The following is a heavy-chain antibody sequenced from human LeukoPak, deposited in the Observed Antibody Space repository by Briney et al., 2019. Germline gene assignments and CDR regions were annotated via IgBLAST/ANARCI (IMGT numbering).Heavy chain of an antibody. J-gene: IGHJ5*02. CDR1: GFTFSSYA. Sequence: PGGSLRPSCAASGFTFSSYAMHWVRQAPGKGLEGVAVISYDGSNKYYADSVKGRITISRDNSKNTLYLQMNSLRAEDTAVYYCARDGRGSGWSMEFDPWGQGTLVTVSS. V-gene: IGHV3-30*04. CDR3: ARDGRGSGWSMEFDP. CDR2: ISYDGSNK. D-gene: IGHD6-19*01.